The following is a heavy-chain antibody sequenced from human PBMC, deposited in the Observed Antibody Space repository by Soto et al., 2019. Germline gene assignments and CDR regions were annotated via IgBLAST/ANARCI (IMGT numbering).Heavy chain of an antibody. CDR2: IYHTGST. CDR1: GGSISTFGHY. CDR3: ARATGTLRSRNCDY. V-gene: IGHV4-31*03. Sequence: PSETLSLTCSVSGGSISTFGHYLTWMRQPPGKGLEWIGSIYHTGSTYYSQSLRRRLTMSVDTSKSQFSLRLSSVTAADTAVYYCARATGTLRSRNCDYWGQGSLVTVSS. J-gene: IGHJ4*02. D-gene: IGHD1-1*01.